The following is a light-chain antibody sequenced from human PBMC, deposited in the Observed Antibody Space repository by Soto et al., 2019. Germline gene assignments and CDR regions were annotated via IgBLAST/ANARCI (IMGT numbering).Light chain of an antibody. Sequence: ETVFTQSPGTLSLSPGERSTLSCRASQSVSSSSLAWYQQRPGQAPRLLIYGTSSRATGIPARFSGSGSGTDFTLPTSTLEPEDFAVYFCQRYGSSHLITFGQGPRLEV. CDR2: GTS. J-gene: IGKJ5*01. CDR1: QSVSSSS. V-gene: IGKV3-20*01. CDR3: QRYGSSHLIT.